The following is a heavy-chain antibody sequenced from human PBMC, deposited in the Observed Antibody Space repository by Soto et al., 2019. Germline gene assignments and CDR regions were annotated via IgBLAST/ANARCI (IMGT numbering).Heavy chain of an antibody. J-gene: IGHJ6*02. CDR3: ARDRGADCGGVCYSVGVTFYYYGMDV. CDR2: IYYSGST. V-gene: IGHV4-30-4*01. D-gene: IGHD2-21*02. CDR1: GGSISSGDYY. Sequence: SETLSLTCTVSGGSISSGDYYRCWIHPPPGKGLEWIGYIYYSGSTYYNPFLTRRVTISVDTYKNQFSLQLSSATAAATAVYYCARDRGADCGGVCYSVGVTFYYYGMDVWGQGTTVTVSS.